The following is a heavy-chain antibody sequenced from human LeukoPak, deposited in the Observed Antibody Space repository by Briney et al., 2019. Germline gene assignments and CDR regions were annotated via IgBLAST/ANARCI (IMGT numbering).Heavy chain of an antibody. J-gene: IGHJ4*02. CDR2: IDPRDSST. V-gene: IGHV5-10-1*01. CDR3: ATGSSGWSY. CDR1: GYSFSSYW. D-gene: IGHD6-19*01. Sequence: GESLRISCKASGYSFSSYWSSWIRQVPGKGLEWMGRIDPRDSSTNYSPSFQGHVTISTDKSISAAFLQWSSLRASDTAIYYCATGSSGWSYWGQGALVTVSS.